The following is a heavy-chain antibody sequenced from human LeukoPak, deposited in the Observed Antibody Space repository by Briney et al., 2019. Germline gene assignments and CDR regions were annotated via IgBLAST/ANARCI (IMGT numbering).Heavy chain of an antibody. CDR3: ARDLTARYSYGSEYFDY. J-gene: IGHJ4*02. D-gene: IGHD5-18*01. CDR2: IIPILGIA. V-gene: IGHV1-69*04. CDR1: GGTFSSYA. Sequence: GASVKVSCKASGGTFSSYAISWVRQAPGQGLEWMGRIIPILGIANYAQKFQGRVTITADKSTSTAYMELSSLRSEDTAVYYCARDLTARYSYGSEYFDYWGQGTLVTVSS.